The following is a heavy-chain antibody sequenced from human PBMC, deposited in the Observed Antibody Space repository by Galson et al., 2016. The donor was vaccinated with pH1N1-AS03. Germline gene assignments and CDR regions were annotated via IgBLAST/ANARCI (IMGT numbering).Heavy chain of an antibody. V-gene: IGHV4-59*08. D-gene: IGHD4-17*01. Sequence: SETLSLTCTVSGGSISSYYWSWIRQPPGKRLEWIGYIFYNGTTNYNPPLKSRVTISVDTSKNQFSLKLTSVTAADTAVYYCARFPDYGDDVGYWGQGTLVTVSS. CDR2: IFYNGTT. J-gene: IGHJ4*02. CDR3: ARFPDYGDDVGY. CDR1: GGSISSYY.